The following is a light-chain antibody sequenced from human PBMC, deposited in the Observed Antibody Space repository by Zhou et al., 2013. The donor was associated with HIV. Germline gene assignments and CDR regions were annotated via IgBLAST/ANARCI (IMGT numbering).Light chain of an antibody. CDR1: QSVSRY. J-gene: IGKJ4*01. V-gene: IGKV3-11*01. Sequence: LVLTQSPATLSLSPGERATLSCRASQSVSRYSAWYQQKPGQAPKLLIYDASNRATGIPPRFSGSGSGTDFTLTISNLEPEDFAVYYCQQRADWPLTFGGGTKVEIK. CDR3: QQRADWPLT. CDR2: DAS.